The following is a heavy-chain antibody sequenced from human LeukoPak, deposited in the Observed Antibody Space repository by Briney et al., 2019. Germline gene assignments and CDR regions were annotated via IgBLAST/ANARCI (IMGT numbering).Heavy chain of an antibody. CDR2: IYSSGST. Sequence: SETLSLTCTVSGGSISSSSYYWGWIRQPPGKGLEWIGSIYSSGSTYYNPSLKSRVTISVDTSKNQFSLKLSSVTAADTAVYYCARRSSSWSDFDYWGQGTLVTVSS. V-gene: IGHV4-39*01. CDR1: GGSISSSSYY. CDR3: ARRSSSWSDFDY. D-gene: IGHD6-13*01. J-gene: IGHJ4*02.